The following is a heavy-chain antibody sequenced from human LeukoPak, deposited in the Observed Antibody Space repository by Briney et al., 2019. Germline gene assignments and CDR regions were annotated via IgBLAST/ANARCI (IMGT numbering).Heavy chain of an antibody. CDR3: ARHRTPGYSYDLGTFDY. Sequence: GESLKISCKGSGYSFTSYWIGWVRQMPGKGLEWMGIIYPGDSDTRYSPSFQGQVTISADKSIITAYLQWSSLKASDTAIYYCARHRTPGYSYDLGTFDYWGQGTLVTVSS. V-gene: IGHV5-51*01. CDR1: GYSFTSYW. CDR2: IYPGDSDT. J-gene: IGHJ4*02. D-gene: IGHD5-18*01.